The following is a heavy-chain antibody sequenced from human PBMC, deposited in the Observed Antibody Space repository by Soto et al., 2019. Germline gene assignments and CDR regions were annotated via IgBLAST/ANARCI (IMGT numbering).Heavy chain of an antibody. Sequence: QVQLQESGPGLVKPSQTLSLTCTVSGGSISSGGYCWSWIRQHPGKGLEWIGYIYYSGSTYYNPSLKSRVTISVDTSKNQFSLKLSSVTAADTAVYYCASIAVAGTHYYYYGMDVWGQGTTVTVSS. D-gene: IGHD6-19*01. CDR3: ASIAVAGTHYYYYGMDV. CDR2: IYYSGST. J-gene: IGHJ6*02. CDR1: GGSISSGGYC. V-gene: IGHV4-31*03.